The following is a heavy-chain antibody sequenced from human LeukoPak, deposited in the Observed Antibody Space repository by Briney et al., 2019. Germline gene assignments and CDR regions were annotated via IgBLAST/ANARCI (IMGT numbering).Heavy chain of an antibody. CDR3: ARLTPVAGTWYDFDH. V-gene: IGHV4-39*01. CDR2: IYYSGST. D-gene: IGHD6-19*01. CDR1: GYAFSTSGYY. Sequence: SETLSLTCTVSGYAFSTSGYYCVWIRQPPGKGLEWIATIYYSGSTYFNPSLKSRVTISVDTSKNQFSLKLSSVTAADTAVYYCARLTPVAGTWYDFDHWGQGTLVTVSS. J-gene: IGHJ4*02.